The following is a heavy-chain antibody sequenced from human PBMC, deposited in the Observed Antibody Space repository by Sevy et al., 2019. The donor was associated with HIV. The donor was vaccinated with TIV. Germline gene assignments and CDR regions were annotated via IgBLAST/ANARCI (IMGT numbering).Heavy chain of an antibody. D-gene: IGHD2-2*01. CDR2: IIPIFGTA. V-gene: IGHV1-69*13. J-gene: IGHJ4*02. CDR1: GDTFSSYA. CDR3: ARDKDGVGTSPEGGFDY. Sequence: ASVKVSCKASGDTFSSYAISWVRQAPGQGLEWMGGIIPIFGTANYAQKFQGRVTITADESTSTAYMELSSLRSEDTAVYYCARDKDGVGTSPEGGFDYWGQRTLVTVSS.